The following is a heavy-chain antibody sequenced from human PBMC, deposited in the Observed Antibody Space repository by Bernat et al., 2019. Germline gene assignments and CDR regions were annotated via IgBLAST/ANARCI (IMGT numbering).Heavy chain of an antibody. CDR3: AGDYFIQRMDY. D-gene: IGHD2/OR15-2a*01. Sequence: EVQLVESGGGLVQPGGSLRLSCAASGFIFSSYWMSWVRQAPGKGLEWVANIKQDGSEKYYVDSVKGRFTISRDNAKNSLYLQMNSLRAEDTAVYYCAGDYFIQRMDYWGQGTLVTVSS. J-gene: IGHJ4*02. V-gene: IGHV3-7*01. CDR1: GFIFSSYW. CDR2: IKQDGSEK.